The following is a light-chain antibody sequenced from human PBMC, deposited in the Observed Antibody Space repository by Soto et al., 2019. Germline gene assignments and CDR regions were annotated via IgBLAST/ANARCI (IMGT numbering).Light chain of an antibody. Sequence: QSVLTQPPSVSGAPGQRVTISCTGSSSNIGAGYDVHWYQQLPGTAPKVLIYGNSNRPSGVPDRFSGSKSGTSASLAITGLQAEDEADYYCQYYDSILSGSGWVFGGGTKLTVL. V-gene: IGLV1-40*01. J-gene: IGLJ3*02. CDR1: SSNIGAGYD. CDR2: GNS. CDR3: QYYDSILSGSGWV.